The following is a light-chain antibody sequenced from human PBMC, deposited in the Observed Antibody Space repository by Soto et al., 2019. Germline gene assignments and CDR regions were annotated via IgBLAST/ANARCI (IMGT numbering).Light chain of an antibody. V-gene: IGKV4-1*01. CDR3: HQYYSTPPA. CDR2: WAS. J-gene: IGKJ1*01. CDR1: QSVLYSSNNKNY. Sequence: DIVMTQSPDSLAVSLGERATINCKSSQSVLYSSNNKNYLAWYQQRPGQPPKLLIHWASTRESGVPDRFSGSGSGTDFTLTISSLQAEDVAIYYCHQYYSTPPAFGQGTKVEIK.